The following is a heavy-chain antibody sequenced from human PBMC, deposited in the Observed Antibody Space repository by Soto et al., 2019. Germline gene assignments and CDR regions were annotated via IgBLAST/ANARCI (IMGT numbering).Heavy chain of an antibody. D-gene: IGHD1-26*01. CDR3: ARDQNGSPHFDY. CDR1: GGSISSSTYY. Sequence: SETLSLTCTVSGGSISSSTYYWGWIRQPTGRGLEWIGSVYYGGSTYYNPSLKSRVTFSVDTSKNQFSLKLTSVTAADTAVYYCARDQNGSPHFDYWGQGILVTVSS. J-gene: IGHJ4*02. V-gene: IGHV4-39*07. CDR2: VYYGGST.